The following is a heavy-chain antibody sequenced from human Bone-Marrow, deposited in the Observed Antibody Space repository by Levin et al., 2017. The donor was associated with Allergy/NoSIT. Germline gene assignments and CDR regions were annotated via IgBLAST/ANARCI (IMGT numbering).Heavy chain of an antibody. J-gene: IGHJ4*02. V-gene: IGHV3-48*01. CDR2: ISSSSSTI. Sequence: GESLKISCAASGFTFSSYSMNWVRQAPGKGLEWVSYISSSSSTIYYADSVKGRFTISRDNAKNSLYLQMNSLRAEDTAVYYCARVNAGWGYGLAYWGQGTLVTVSS. CDR3: ARVNAGWGYGLAY. D-gene: IGHD7-27*01. CDR1: GFTFSSYS.